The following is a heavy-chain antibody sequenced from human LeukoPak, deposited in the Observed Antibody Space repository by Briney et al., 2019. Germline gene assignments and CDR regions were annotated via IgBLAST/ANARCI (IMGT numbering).Heavy chain of an antibody. J-gene: IGHJ4*02. CDR3: AREDKVATIGY. CDR1: GFTFSSYW. CDR2: IKQDGSEK. Sequence: GGSLRLSCAASGFTFSSYWMSWVRLAPGKGLEWVANIKQDGSEKYYVDSVKGRFTISRDNAKNSLYLQMNSLRAEDTAVYYCAREDKVATIGYWGQGTPVTVSS. D-gene: IGHD5-12*01. V-gene: IGHV3-7*01.